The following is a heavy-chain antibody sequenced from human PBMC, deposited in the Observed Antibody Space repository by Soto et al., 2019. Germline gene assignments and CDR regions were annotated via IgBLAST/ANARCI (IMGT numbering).Heavy chain of an antibody. V-gene: IGHV3-7*01. J-gene: IGHJ4*02. CDR3: AREHCSGGSCYSPHFDY. CDR2: IKQDGSEK. CDR1: GFTFSSYW. Sequence: GGSLRLSCAASGFTFSSYWMSWVRQAPGKGLEWVANIKQDGSEKYYVDSVKGRFTISRDNAKNSLYLQMNSLRAEDTAVYYCAREHCSGGSCYSPHFDYCGQGTLVTVSS. D-gene: IGHD2-15*01.